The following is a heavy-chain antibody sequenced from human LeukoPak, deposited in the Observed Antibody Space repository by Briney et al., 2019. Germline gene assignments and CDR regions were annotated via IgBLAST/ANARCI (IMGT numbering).Heavy chain of an antibody. D-gene: IGHD3-10*01. Sequence: SETLSLTCTVSGGSTSPYFWSWIRQPPGKGLKWIGYISYTGNTNYNPSLKSRVTISVDTSKNQFSLQLTSVTAADTAVYYCARDDYRGVTNFDPWGQGTLVTVSS. CDR2: ISYTGNT. CDR1: GGSTSPYF. J-gene: IGHJ5*02. V-gene: IGHV4-59*01. CDR3: ARDDYRGVTNFDP.